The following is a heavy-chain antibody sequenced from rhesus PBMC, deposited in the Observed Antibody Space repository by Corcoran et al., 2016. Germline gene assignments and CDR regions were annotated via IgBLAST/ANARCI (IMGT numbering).Heavy chain of an antibody. CDR2: NSPYNGNK. J-gene: IGHJ1*01. CDR1: GYTFTRYY. V-gene: IGHV1-180*01. Sequence: QVQLVQSGAEIKQPGASVKLSCRASGYTFTRYYIHWVRQTPGQGLEWIGLNSPYNGNKGNSQRFEGRVALTSDPSTGTGYMELSSLKSEDTAVYYCATETSSSEYLEFWGQGALVTVSS. CDR3: ATETSSSEYLEF.